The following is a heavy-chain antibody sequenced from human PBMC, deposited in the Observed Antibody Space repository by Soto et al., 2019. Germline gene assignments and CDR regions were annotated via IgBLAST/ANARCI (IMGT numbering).Heavy chain of an antibody. CDR1: GFTFSSYA. D-gene: IGHD3-22*01. CDR3: TKATYDSPRALDY. V-gene: IGHV3-23*01. CDR2: ICGNGGFT. J-gene: IGHJ4*02. Sequence: EVQLLESGGGLVQPGGSLRLSCVGSGFTFSSYAMCWVRQAPGKGLEWVSAICGNGGFTYYADSVKGRFTISRDNSKNTRYLQMSSLRAEETAVHDCTKATYDSPRALDYWGQGPLVPVS.